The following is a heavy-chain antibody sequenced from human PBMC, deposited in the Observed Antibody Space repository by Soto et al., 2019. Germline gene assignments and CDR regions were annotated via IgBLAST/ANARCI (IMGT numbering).Heavy chain of an antibody. Sequence: GGSLRLSCAASGFTFTNYWMHWVRQVPGKGLVWVSRIDGVGTGTSYSDSVRGRFTISRDNAENTLYLQMNSLRAEDTAVYYCTTVLEYWVQRTLVTVSS. J-gene: IGHJ4*02. V-gene: IGHV3-74*01. CDR3: TTVLEY. CDR1: GFTFTNYW. CDR2: IDGVGTGT. D-gene: IGHD1-1*01.